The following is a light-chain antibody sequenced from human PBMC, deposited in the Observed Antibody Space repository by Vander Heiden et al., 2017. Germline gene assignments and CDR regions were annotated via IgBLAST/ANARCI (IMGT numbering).Light chain of an antibody. V-gene: IGKV4-1*01. CDR2: WAS. CDR3: QQYYANVLT. CDR1: QSVFLNSNNKNY. J-gene: IGKJ4*01. Sequence: DTVMTQSPDSLAVPLGERATINCKSSQSVFLNSNNKNYLAWYQQKPGQPPRLLIYWASTRASGVPDRFSGSGSGTDFTLTISSLQAEDVAVYHCQQYYANVLTFGGGTKVGIK.